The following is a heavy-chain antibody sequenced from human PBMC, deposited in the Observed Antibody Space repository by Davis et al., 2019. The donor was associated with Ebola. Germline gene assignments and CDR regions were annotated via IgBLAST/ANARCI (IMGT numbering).Heavy chain of an antibody. Sequence: GGSLRLSCAASGFTFSSYWMSWVRQAPGKGLEWVAVISYDGSNKYYADSVKGRFTISRDNSKNTLYLQMNSLRAEDTSVYYCAITAEAGHYFDYWGQGTLVTVSS. V-gene: IGHV3-30*03. D-gene: IGHD2-21*02. J-gene: IGHJ4*02. CDR1: GFTFSSYW. CDR2: ISYDGSNK. CDR3: AITAEAGHYFDY.